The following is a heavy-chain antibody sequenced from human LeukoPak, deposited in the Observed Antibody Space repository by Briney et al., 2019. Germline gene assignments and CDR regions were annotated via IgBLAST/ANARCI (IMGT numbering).Heavy chain of an antibody. Sequence: KPSETLSLTCAVYGGSFSGYYWSWIRQPPGKGLEWIGEINHRGSTNYSPSLKSRVTISVDTSKSQFSLKLNSVTAADTAVYYCARPSPPLVTWGQGTMVTVSS. CDR3: ARPSPPLVT. V-gene: IGHV4-34*01. D-gene: IGHD2/OR15-2a*01. J-gene: IGHJ3*01. CDR2: INHRGST. CDR1: GGSFSGYY.